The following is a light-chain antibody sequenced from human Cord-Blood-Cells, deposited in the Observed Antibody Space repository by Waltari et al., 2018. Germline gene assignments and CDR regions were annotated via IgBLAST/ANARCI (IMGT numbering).Light chain of an antibody. CDR3: CSYAGSSTWV. Sequence: QSALTQTASVSGSPGQSITITCTGTSRQVGSYKIVSWYQQHPGKAPKLMIYEGSKPPSGVSNRFSCSKSGNTASLTISGLQAEDEADYYCCSYAGSSTWVFGGGTKLTVL. CDR2: EGS. CDR1: SRQVGSYKI. V-gene: IGLV2-23*01. J-gene: IGLJ3*02.